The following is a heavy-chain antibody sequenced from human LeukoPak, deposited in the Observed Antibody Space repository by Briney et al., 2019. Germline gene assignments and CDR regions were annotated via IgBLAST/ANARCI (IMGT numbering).Heavy chain of an antibody. CDR2: ISAYNGNT. Sequence: GASVKVSCKASGYTFTSYDINWVRQTTGQGLEWMGWISAYNGNTNYAQKLQGRVTMTTDTSTSTAYMELRSLRSDDTAVYYCARDPLVVVAATYYYYYGMDVWGQGTTVTVSS. V-gene: IGHV1-18*01. CDR1: GYTFTSYD. D-gene: IGHD2-15*01. CDR3: ARDPLVVVAATYYYYYGMDV. J-gene: IGHJ6*02.